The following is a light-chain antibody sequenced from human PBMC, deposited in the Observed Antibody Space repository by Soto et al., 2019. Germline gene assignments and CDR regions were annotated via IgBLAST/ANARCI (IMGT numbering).Light chain of an antibody. CDR1: QSFSSY. CDR2: DAS. Sequence: EVVLAHSPATLSLSPGERATLSCRASQSFSSYLAWYQQKPGQAPRLLIYDASNRATGIPARFSGSGSGTDFTLTISSLEPEDFAVYYCQQRSNWPPRTFGGWNTVEIK. J-gene: IGKJ4*01. CDR3: QQRSNWPPRT. V-gene: IGKV3-11*01.